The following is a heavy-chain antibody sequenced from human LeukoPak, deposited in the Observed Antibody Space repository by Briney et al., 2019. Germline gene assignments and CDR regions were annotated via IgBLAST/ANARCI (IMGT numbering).Heavy chain of an antibody. D-gene: IGHD1-26*01. J-gene: IGHJ6*03. Sequence: GGSLRLSCAASGFTFSSYAMSWVRQAPGKGLEWVSGLSGSGGHAYYADSVKGRFIISRDISKNTPYVQMNSLRAEDTAVYYCAKAGSYYSSSYCYMDVWGKGTTVTVSS. CDR3: AKAGSYYSSSYCYMDV. V-gene: IGHV3-23*01. CDR1: GFTFSSYA. CDR2: LSGSGGHA.